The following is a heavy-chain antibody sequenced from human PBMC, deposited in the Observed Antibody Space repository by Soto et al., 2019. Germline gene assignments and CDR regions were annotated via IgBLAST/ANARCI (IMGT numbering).Heavy chain of an antibody. D-gene: IGHD2-2*01. CDR2: IKSKTDGGTT. Sequence: GGSLRLSCAASGFTFSNAWMSWVRQAPGKGLEWVGRIKSKTDGGTTDYAAPVKGRFTISRDYSKNTLYLQMNSLKTEDTAVYYCTTCPPRYCSSTMKRGRVYYYYYMDVWGKGTTVTVSS. J-gene: IGHJ6*03. CDR3: TTCPPRYCSSTMKRGRVYYYYYMDV. V-gene: IGHV3-15*01. CDR1: GFTFSNAW.